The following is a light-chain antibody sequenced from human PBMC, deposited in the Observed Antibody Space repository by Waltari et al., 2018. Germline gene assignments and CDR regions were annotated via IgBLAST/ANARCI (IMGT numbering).Light chain of an antibody. Sequence: SSELTQDPAVSVALGQTVRITCQGDSLRNYYASWYQQKPGQAPILVIYGKNNRPSGIPDRFSGSSSGNTASLTITGAQAEDEADYYCNSRDSSGNHYVVFGGGTKLTV. CDR1: SLRNYY. J-gene: IGLJ2*01. CDR3: NSRDSSGNHYVV. CDR2: GKN. V-gene: IGLV3-19*01.